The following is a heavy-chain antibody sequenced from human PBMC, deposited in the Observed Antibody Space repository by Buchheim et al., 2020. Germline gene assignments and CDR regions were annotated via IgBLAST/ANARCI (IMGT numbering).Heavy chain of an antibody. CDR3: ARSTPFSHFDS. J-gene: IGHJ4*02. Sequence: QVQLVQSGAEVKKPGVSVKVSCKASGYTFTGHYIHWVRQAPGLGLEWMGWINPNSAGTHYVQNFKGRHTMTRDSSISTVYMELNRLTSDDTAVYYCARSTPFSHFDSWGQGTL. CDR2: INPNSAGT. CDR1: GYTFTGHY. D-gene: IGHD2/OR15-2a*01. V-gene: IGHV1-2*02.